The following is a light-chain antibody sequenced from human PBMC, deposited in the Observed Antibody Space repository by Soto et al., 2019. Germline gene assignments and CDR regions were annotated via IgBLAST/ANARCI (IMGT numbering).Light chain of an antibody. CDR3: MQGSYWPRT. CDR2: KVS. Sequence: DVVMTQSPLSLPVTLGQPASISCRSTQSLVYSDGNTYLTWFHQRPGQSPRRLIHKVSNRDSGVPVRFSGSGSGTDFTLEISRVEAEYVGVFYCMQGSYWPRTFGQGTRVEI. J-gene: IGKJ1*01. CDR1: QSLVYSDGNTY. V-gene: IGKV2-30*01.